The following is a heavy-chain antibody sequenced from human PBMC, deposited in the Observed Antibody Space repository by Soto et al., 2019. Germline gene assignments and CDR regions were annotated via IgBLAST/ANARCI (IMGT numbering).Heavy chain of an antibody. J-gene: IGHJ5*02. CDR2: INHSGST. Sequence: SETLSLTCAVYGGSFSGYYWSWIRQPPGKGLEWIGEINHSGSTNYNPSLKSRVTISVDTSKNQFSLKLSSVTAADTAVYYCARKKARIAAACWFDPWGQGTLVTVSS. CDR3: ARKKARIAAACWFDP. D-gene: IGHD6-13*01. CDR1: GGSFSGYY. V-gene: IGHV4-34*01.